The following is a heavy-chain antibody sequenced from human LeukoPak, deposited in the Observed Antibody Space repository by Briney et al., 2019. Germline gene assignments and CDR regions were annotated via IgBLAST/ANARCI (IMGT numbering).Heavy chain of an antibody. CDR1: GYSISSGYH. D-gene: IGHD1-26*01. Sequence: SETLSLTCSVSGYSISSGYHWGWIRQPPGKGLEWIGSIYHSGSTYYNPSLRSRVTISVDTSKNQFSPKLSSVAAADTAVYYCARDPLVGATTATVYWGQGTLVTVSS. J-gene: IGHJ4*02. V-gene: IGHV4-38-2*02. CDR3: ARDPLVGATTATVY. CDR2: IYHSGST.